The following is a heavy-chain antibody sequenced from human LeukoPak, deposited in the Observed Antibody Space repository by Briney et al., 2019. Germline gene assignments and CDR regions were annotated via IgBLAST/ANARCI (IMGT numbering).Heavy chain of an antibody. J-gene: IGHJ4*02. D-gene: IGHD2-8*01. V-gene: IGHV1-46*01. CDR2: INPSGDRT. Sequence: GASVKVSCKTSGYTFPSHYMHWVRQAPGQGLEWMGAINPSGDRTNYAQNFQGRVTMTRDTSTSTLYMELSGLRSEDTAVCYCVREKVMAGKTFDFWGQGTLITVSS. CDR3: VREKVMAGKTFDF. CDR1: GYTFPSHY.